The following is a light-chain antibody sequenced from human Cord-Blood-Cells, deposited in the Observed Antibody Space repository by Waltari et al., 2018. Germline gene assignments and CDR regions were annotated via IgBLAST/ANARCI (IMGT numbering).Light chain of an antibody. V-gene: IGKV3D-15*01. CDR1: QRVSSN. J-gene: IGKJ2*01. Sequence: EIVMKQSPATLSFSSGERATLSCRASQRVSSNLAWYQQKPGQAPRPLLYGASTRATGIPARFSGSGSGTEFTLTISSLQSEDFAVYYCQQYNNWPYTFGQGTKLEIK. CDR3: QQYNNWPYT. CDR2: GAS.